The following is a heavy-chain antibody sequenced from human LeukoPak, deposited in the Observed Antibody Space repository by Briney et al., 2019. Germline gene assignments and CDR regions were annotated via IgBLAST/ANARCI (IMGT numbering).Heavy chain of an antibody. V-gene: IGHV3-48*03. CDR3: ARDDWSGYYLYFDY. D-gene: IGHD3-3*01. CDR1: GFTFSSYE. Sequence: GGSLRLSCAASGFTFSSYEMNWVRQAPGKGLEWVSYISSSGSTIYYADSVKGRFTISRDNAKDSLYLQMNSLRAEDTAVYYCARDDWSGYYLYFDYWGQGTLVTVSS. CDR2: ISSSGSTI. J-gene: IGHJ4*02.